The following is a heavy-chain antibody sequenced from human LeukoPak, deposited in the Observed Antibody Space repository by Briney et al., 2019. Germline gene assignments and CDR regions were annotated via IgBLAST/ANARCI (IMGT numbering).Heavy chain of an antibody. CDR2: ISWNSGSI. CDR3: AHDIVRYCSSTSCYSPMDV. V-gene: IGHV3-9*01. CDR1: GFTFDDYA. J-gene: IGHJ6*03. D-gene: IGHD2-2*02. Sequence: GGSLRLSCAASGFTFDDYAMHWVRQAPGKGLEWVSGISWNSGSIGYADSVKGRFTISRDNAKNSLYLQMNSLRAEDTALYYCAHDIVRYCSSTSCYSPMDVWGKGTTVTVSS.